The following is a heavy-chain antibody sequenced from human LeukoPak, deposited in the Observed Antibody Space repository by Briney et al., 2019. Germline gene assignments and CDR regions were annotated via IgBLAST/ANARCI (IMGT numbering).Heavy chain of an antibody. J-gene: IGHJ4*02. V-gene: IGHV4-31*03. D-gene: IGHD2-2*02. CDR1: GGSISSGNYW. CDR3: AISDGYCSSTRCYNPFDY. CDR2: IYYSGST. Sequence: SQTLSLTCTVSGGSISSGNYWWSWIRQHPGKGLEWIGNIYYSGSTYYNPSLKSRASISVDTSKNQFSLKLSSVTAADTAVYYCAISDGYCSSTRCYNPFDYWGQGTLVTVSS.